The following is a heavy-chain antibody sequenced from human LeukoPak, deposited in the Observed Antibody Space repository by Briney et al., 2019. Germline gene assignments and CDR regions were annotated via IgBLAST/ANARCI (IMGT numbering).Heavy chain of an antibody. CDR2: IYAGDSDT. CDR1: GYRFTSYW. J-gene: IGHJ5*02. V-gene: IGHV5-51*01. CDR3: ARCSGGSCYWFDP. D-gene: IGHD2-15*01. Sequence: GESLKISCKGSGYRFTSYWIAWVRQVPGKGLEWMGVIYAGDSDTRYSPSFQGQVTLSVDKSISTAYLQWSSLKASDTAMYYCARCSGGSCYWFDPWGQGTLVTVSS.